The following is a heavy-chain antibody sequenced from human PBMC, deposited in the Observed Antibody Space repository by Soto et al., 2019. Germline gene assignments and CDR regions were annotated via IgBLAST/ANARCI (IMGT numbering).Heavy chain of an antibody. D-gene: IGHD6-19*01. Sequence: PGGSLRLSCAASGFTFSSYGMHWVRQAPGKGLEWVAVISYDGSNKYYADSVKGRFTISRDNSKNTLYLQMNSLRAEDTAVYYCAKEYSGWYGGFDYWGQGTLVTVSS. V-gene: IGHV3-30*18. J-gene: IGHJ4*02. CDR3: AKEYSGWYGGFDY. CDR1: GFTFSSYG. CDR2: ISYDGSNK.